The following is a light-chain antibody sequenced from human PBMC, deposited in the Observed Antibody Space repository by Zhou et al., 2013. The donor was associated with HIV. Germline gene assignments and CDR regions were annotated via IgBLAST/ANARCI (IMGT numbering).Light chain of an antibody. V-gene: IGKV1-33*01. CDR1: QDIRNY. CDR2: DAS. CDR3: QKYNSAPFT. J-gene: IGKJ3*01. Sequence: DIQMTQSPSSLSASVGDEVTITCQASQDIRNYLHWFQQKSGQGPKLLIADASDLQTGVPSRFSGSGFGTHFTLTISSLQPEDIATYYCQKYNSAPFTFGPGTKVDIK.